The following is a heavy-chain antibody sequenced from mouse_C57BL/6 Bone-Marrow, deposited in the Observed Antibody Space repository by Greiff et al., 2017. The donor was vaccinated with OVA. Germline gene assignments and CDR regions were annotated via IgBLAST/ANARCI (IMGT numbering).Heavy chain of an antibody. Sequence: EVQLQQSGAELVRPGASVKLSCTASGFNIKDDYMHWVKQRPEQGLEWIGWIDPENGDTEYASKFQGKATITADTSSNTAYLQLSSLTSEDTAVYYCTTLFITTVVDGFAYWGQGTLVTVSA. V-gene: IGHV14-4*01. CDR1: GFNIKDDY. CDR2: IDPENGDT. CDR3: TTLFITTVVDGFAY. J-gene: IGHJ3*01. D-gene: IGHD1-1*01.